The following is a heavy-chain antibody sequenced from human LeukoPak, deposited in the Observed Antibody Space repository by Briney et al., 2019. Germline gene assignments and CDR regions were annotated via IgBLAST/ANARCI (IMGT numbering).Heavy chain of an antibody. J-gene: IGHJ5*02. Sequence: ASVKVSCKASGYTFTGYYMHWVRQAPGQGLEWMGWINPNSGGTNYAQKFQGRVTMTRDTSISTAYMELSRLRSDDTAVYYCAREYYDILTGMTGGFDPWGQGTLVTVSS. D-gene: IGHD3-9*01. CDR1: GYTFTGYY. V-gene: IGHV1-2*02. CDR3: AREYYDILTGMTGGFDP. CDR2: INPNSGGT.